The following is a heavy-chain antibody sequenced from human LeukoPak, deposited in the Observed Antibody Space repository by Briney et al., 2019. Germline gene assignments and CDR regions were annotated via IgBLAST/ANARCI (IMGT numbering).Heavy chain of an antibody. J-gene: IGHJ4*02. CDR2: IYYSGST. Sequence: SETLSLACTVSDDSIRSYYWSWIRQPPGKGLEWIGHIYYSGSTNYHPSLKSRVTISVDTSTNHYSLKLSSVTAADTAIYYCARVHKTMASFDYWGQGTLVTVSS. CDR3: ARVHKTMASFDY. D-gene: IGHD4/OR15-4a*01. CDR1: DDSIRSYY. V-gene: IGHV4-59*01.